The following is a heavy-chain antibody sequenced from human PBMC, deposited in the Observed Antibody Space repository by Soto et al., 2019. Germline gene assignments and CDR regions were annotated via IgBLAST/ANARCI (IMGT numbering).Heavy chain of an antibody. J-gene: IGHJ6*02. D-gene: IGHD4-17*01. Sequence: PGGSLRLSCAASGFTFSSYWMHWVRQAPGKGLVWVSRINSDGSSTSYADSVKGRFTISRDNAKNTLYLQMNSLRAEDTAVYYCASLGYGDYTYYYYCGMDVWGQGTTVTVSS. V-gene: IGHV3-74*01. CDR1: GFTFSSYW. CDR2: INSDGSST. CDR3: ASLGYGDYTYYYYCGMDV.